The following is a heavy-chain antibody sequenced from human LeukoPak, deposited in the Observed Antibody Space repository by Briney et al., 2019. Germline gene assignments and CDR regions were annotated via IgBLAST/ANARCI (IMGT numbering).Heavy chain of an antibody. D-gene: IGHD6-13*01. CDR1: GDSISSGSYY. CDR2: IHTRGST. J-gene: IGHJ3*02. CDR3: ARGGAAARGNNAFDI. Sequence: SQTLSLTCTVSGDSISSGSYYWCWIRQPAGKGLEWIGRIHTRGSTNYNSSLKSRFTISLDTSQSQFSLSLTSVPAADTAVYYCARGGAAARGNNAFDIWGQGTMVTVSS. V-gene: IGHV4-61*02.